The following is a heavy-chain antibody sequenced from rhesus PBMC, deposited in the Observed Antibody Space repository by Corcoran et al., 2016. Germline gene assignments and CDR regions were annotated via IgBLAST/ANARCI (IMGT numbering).Heavy chain of an antibody. CDR1: GASIRNNW. D-gene: IGHD2-39*01. CDR2: INGNTGGT. CDR3: AREESRATSH. J-gene: IGHJ5-1*01. Sequence: QVQLQESGPGLVMPSETLSLTCSVSGASIRNNWWSWIRQAPGKGREWIGEINGNTGGTNYKPSLRGRVTISKDASKSQFSLKVNSVTAVDTAVYYCAREESRATSHWGPGVLVTVSS. V-gene: IGHV4-80*01.